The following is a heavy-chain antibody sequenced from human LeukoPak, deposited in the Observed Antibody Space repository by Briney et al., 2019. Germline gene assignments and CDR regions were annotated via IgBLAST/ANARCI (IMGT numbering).Heavy chain of an antibody. D-gene: IGHD5-12*01. CDR3: AISREATSDF. Sequence: GGSLRLSCAASGFTFSSYWMHWVRHAPGKGLVWVSRINSDGSSTSYADSVKGRFTISRDNAKNSLYLQMNGLRAEDTAVYYCAISREATSDFWGQGTLVTVSS. CDR2: INSDGSST. CDR1: GFTFSSYW. J-gene: IGHJ4*02. V-gene: IGHV3-74*01.